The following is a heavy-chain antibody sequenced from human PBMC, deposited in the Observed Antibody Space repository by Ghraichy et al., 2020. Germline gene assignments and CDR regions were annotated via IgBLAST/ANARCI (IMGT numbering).Heavy chain of an antibody. CDR2: IKQDGSEK. CDR1: GFTFSSYW. J-gene: IGHJ2*01. Sequence: GGSLRLSCAASGFTFSSYWMSWVRQAPGKGLEWVANIKQDGSEKYYVDSVKGRFTISRDNAKNSLYLQMNSLRAEDTAVYYCARGRVSSIAARPYWYFDLWGRGTLVTVSS. CDR3: ARGRVSSIAARPYWYFDL. D-gene: IGHD6-6*01. V-gene: IGHV3-7*01.